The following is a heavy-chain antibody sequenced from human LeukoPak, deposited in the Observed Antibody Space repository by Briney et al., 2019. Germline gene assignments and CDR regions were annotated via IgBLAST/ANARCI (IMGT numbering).Heavy chain of an antibody. CDR1: GLTFSSYW. Sequence: PGGSLRLSCAASGLTFSSYWMSWVRQAPGKGLEWVANIKEDGSEKYYVDSVKGRFTISRDNAKNSLCLQMNSLRAEDTAVYYCARDHEYSNYDWGQGTLVTVSS. CDR3: ARDHEYSNYD. J-gene: IGHJ4*02. D-gene: IGHD4-11*01. V-gene: IGHV3-7*01. CDR2: IKEDGSEK.